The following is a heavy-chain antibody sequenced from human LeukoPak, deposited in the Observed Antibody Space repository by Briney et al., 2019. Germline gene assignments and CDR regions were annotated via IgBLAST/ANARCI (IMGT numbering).Heavy chain of an antibody. CDR2: ISGSGGST. D-gene: IGHD2-2*01. Sequence: PGGSLRLSCAASGFTFSSYAMSWVRQAPGKGLEWVSAISGSGGSTYYADSVKGRFTISRDNSKNTLYLQMNSLRAEDTAVYYCAKGGGFGRYCSSTSCLFDPWGQGTLVTVSS. V-gene: IGHV3-23*01. CDR3: AKGGGFGRYCSSTSCLFDP. J-gene: IGHJ5*02. CDR1: GFTFSSYA.